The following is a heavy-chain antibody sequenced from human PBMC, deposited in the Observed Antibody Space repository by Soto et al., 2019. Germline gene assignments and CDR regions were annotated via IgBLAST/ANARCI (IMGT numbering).Heavy chain of an antibody. V-gene: IGHV4-61*08. D-gene: IGHD2-21*01. Sequence: SETLSLTCAVSGGSIGSGGYSWSWMRQPPGKGLEWIGYIYYIGRTNYNPSLKSRVTITLETSKSQFSLRLTSVTASDTAVYYCARLGAYYQSLDPWGQGTVVTVSS. J-gene: IGHJ5*02. CDR1: GGSIGSGGYS. CDR3: ARLGAYYQSLDP. CDR2: IYYIGRT.